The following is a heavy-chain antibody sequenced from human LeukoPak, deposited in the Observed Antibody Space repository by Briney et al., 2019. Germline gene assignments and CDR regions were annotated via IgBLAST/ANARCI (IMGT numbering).Heavy chain of an antibody. Sequence: GGSLRLSRAASGFTFSSYAMHWVRQAPGKGLEWVAVISYDGSNKYYADSVKGRFTISRDNSKNTLYLQMNSLRAEDTAVYYCASTYYYGPGSHWGQGTLVTVSS. CDR2: ISYDGSNK. J-gene: IGHJ4*02. CDR1: GFTFSSYA. D-gene: IGHD3-10*01. CDR3: ASTYYYGPGSH. V-gene: IGHV3-30*04.